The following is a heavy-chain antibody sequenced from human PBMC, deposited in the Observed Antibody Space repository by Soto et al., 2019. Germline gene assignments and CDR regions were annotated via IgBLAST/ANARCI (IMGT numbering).Heavy chain of an antibody. CDR2: IYYSRST. CDR1: GGSISSYY. CDR3: ARVRYSSSWYVFDY. D-gene: IGHD6-13*01. J-gene: IGHJ4*02. V-gene: IGHV4-59*01. Sequence: PSETLSLTCTVSGGSISSYYWSWIRQPPGKGLEWIGYIYYSRSTNYNPSLKSRVTISVDTSKNQFSLKLSSVTAADTAVYYCARVRYSSSWYVFDYWGQGTLVTVSS.